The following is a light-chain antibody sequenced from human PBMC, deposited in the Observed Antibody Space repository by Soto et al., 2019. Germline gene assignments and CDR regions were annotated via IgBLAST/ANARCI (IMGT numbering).Light chain of an antibody. CDR1: QSISSW. CDR3: QQYNSYSIT. CDR2: DAS. V-gene: IGKV1-5*01. J-gene: IGKJ5*01. Sequence: DIHMTLSPSTLSASVGDRVTITCRASQSISSWLAWYQQKPGKAPKLLIYDASSLESGVPSRFSGSGSGTEFTLTISSLQPDDFATYYCQQYNSYSITFGQGTRLEIK.